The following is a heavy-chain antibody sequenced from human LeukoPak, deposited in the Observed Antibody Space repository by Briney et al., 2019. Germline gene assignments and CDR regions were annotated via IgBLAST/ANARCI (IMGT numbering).Heavy chain of an antibody. Sequence: PGRSLRLSCAASGFTFSSYGMHWVRQAPGKGLEWVAVISYDGSNKYYADSVKGRFTISRDNSENTLYLQMNSLRAEDTAVYYCAKDGPSPYYYYGMDVWGQGTTVTVSS. CDR1: GFTFSSYG. J-gene: IGHJ6*02. CDR2: ISYDGSNK. V-gene: IGHV3-30*18. CDR3: AKDGPSPYYYYGMDV.